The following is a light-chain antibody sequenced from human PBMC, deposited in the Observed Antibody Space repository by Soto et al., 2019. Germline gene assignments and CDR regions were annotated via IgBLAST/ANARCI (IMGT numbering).Light chain of an antibody. V-gene: IGKV3-20*01. Sequence: EIVLTQSPGTLSLSPGERATLSCRASQSLSSSYLAWYQQKPGQAPRLLIYGASSRATGIPDRFSGGGSGTDFTLTISRLEPEDFAVYYCQQYGSSPLTFGGGTKVELK. CDR1: QSLSSSY. J-gene: IGKJ4*01. CDR2: GAS. CDR3: QQYGSSPLT.